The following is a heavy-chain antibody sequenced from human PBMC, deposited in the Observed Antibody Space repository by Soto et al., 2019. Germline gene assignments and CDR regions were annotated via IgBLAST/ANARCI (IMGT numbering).Heavy chain of an antibody. J-gene: IGHJ6*02. CDR2: VSAGGDMT. CDR3: ARGDRGGSGSPASYYYSGLDV. D-gene: IGHD3-10*01. V-gene: IGHV3-23*01. Sequence: DVQLLESGGHLVQPGGSLRLSCAASGFTFSSYAMSWVRQAPGKGLVWVSSVSAGGDMTYYSDSVKGRFTISRDNSHNALFLQMNRLRIEDTALYYCARGDRGGSGSPASYYYSGLDVWGQGTTVTVS. CDR1: GFTFSSYA.